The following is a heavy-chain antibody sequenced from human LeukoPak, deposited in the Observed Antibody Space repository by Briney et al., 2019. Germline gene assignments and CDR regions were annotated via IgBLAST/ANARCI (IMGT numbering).Heavy chain of an antibody. V-gene: IGHV1-2*02. D-gene: IGHD1-7*01. Sequence: ASVKVSCKASGYTFTGYYMHWVRQAPGQGLEWMGWINPNSGGTNYAQKFQGRVTMTRDTSISTAYMELSRLRSDDTAVYYCARDSDYWNYENWFDPWGQGTLVTVSS. CDR3: ARDSDYWNYENWFDP. CDR2: INPNSGGT. J-gene: IGHJ5*02. CDR1: GYTFTGYY.